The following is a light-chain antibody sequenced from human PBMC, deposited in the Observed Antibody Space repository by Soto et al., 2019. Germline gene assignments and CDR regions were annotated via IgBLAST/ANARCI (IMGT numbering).Light chain of an antibody. CDR2: GAS. V-gene: IGKV3-20*01. CDR3: QQYGSSPLT. CDR1: ESVSSSY. Sequence: EIVLTQSPGTLSLSPGERATLSCRASESVSSSYLAWYQQKPGQAPRLLIYGASSRATGIPDRFSGSGSGTDFILTISRLEPEDFAVYYCQQYGSSPLTFGGRTKVEIK. J-gene: IGKJ4*01.